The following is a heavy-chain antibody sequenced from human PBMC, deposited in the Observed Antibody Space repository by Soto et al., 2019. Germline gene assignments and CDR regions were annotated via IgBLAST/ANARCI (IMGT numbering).Heavy chain of an antibody. D-gene: IGHD3-10*01. CDR3: ARDRYYGSAHPTRGYYYYYMDV. V-gene: IGHV1-18*01. J-gene: IGHJ6*03. CDR1: GYTFTSYG. CDR2: ISAYNGNT. Sequence: QVQLVQSGAEVKKPGASVKVVCKASGYTFTSYGISWVRQAPGQGLEWMGWISAYNGNTNYAQKPQGRVTMTTDTSTSTAYMELRSLRSDDTDVYYCARDRYYGSAHPTRGYYYYYMDVWGKGTTVTVSS.